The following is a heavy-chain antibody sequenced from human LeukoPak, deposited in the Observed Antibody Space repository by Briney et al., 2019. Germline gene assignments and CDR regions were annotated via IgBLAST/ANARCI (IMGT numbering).Heavy chain of an antibody. Sequence: GGTLRLSCAASGFTFSNYVMSWVRQAPGKGLEWVSTISDSGGSTYYADSVKGRFTISRDNSKNTLYLQMNSLRAEDTAVYYCAKGMGGFDYWGQGTLVTVSS. V-gene: IGHV3-23*01. CDR2: ISDSGGST. J-gene: IGHJ4*02. CDR3: AKGMGGFDY. D-gene: IGHD3-16*01. CDR1: GFTFSNYV.